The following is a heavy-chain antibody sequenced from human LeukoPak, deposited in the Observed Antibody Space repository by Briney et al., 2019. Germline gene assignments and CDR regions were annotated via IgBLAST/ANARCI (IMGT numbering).Heavy chain of an antibody. CDR2: ISYDGSNK. J-gene: IGHJ4*02. Sequence: PGGSLRLSCAASGFTFSSYGMHWVRQAPGKGLEWVAVISYDGSNKYYADSVKGRFTISRDNSKNTLYLQMNSLRAEDTAVYYCARDPTGGISGWPHYWGQGTLVTVSS. D-gene: IGHD6-19*01. V-gene: IGHV3-30*19. CDR1: GFTFSSYG. CDR3: ARDPTGGISGWPHY.